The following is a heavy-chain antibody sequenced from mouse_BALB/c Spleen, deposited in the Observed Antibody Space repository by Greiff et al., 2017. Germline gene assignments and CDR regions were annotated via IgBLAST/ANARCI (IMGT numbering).Heavy chain of an antibody. Sequence: VQRVESGPGLVAPSQSLSITCTVSGFSLTGYGVNWVRQPPGKGLEWLGMIWGDGSTDYNSALKSRLSISKDNSKSHVFLKMNSLQTDDTARYYCARDRNWYGMDYWGKGTSVTVSS. V-gene: IGHV2-6-7*01. CDR1: GFSLTGYG. CDR3: ARDRNWYGMDY. D-gene: IGHD1-3*01. J-gene: IGHJ4*01. CDR2: IWGDGST.